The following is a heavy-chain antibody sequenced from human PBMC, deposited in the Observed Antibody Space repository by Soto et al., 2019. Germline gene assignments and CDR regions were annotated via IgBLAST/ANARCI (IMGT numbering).Heavy chain of an antibody. D-gene: IGHD2-2*01. Sequence: SETLSLTCTVSGGSVSSGSYYWSWIRQPPGKGLEWIGYIYYSGSTNYNPSLKSRVTISVDTSKNQFSLKLSSVTAADTAVYYCARDCVGVPSAIHDGMDVWGQGTTVTVSS. CDR2: IYYSGST. CDR3: ARDCVGVPSAIHDGMDV. J-gene: IGHJ6*02. CDR1: GGSVSSGSYY. V-gene: IGHV4-61*01.